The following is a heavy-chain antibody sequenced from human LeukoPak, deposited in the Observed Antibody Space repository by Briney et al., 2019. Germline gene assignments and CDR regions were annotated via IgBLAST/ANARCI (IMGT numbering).Heavy chain of an antibody. Sequence: SETLSLTCTVSGYSISSGYYWGWIRQPPGKGLEWIGSIYHSGSTYYNPSLKSRVTISVDTSKNQFSLKLSSVTAADTAVYYCARSKVGEFDPWGQGTLVTVSS. D-gene: IGHD3-16*01. CDR3: ARSKVGEFDP. J-gene: IGHJ5*02. CDR1: GYSISSGYY. CDR2: IYHSGST. V-gene: IGHV4-38-2*02.